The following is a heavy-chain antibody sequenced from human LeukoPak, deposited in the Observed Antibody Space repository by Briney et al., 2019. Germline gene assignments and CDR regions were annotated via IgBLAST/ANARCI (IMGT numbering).Heavy chain of an antibody. D-gene: IGHD3-9*01. CDR2: ISYDGSNK. J-gene: IGHJ4*02. Sequence: GRSLRLSCAASGFTFSSYAMHWVRQAPGKGLEWVAVISYDGSNKYYADSVKGRFTISRDNSKNTLYLQMDSLRAEDTAVYYCAKSHVTTATGTGRYFDYWGQGTLVTVSS. V-gene: IGHV3-30-3*01. CDR3: AKSHVTTATGTGRYFDY. CDR1: GFTFSSYA.